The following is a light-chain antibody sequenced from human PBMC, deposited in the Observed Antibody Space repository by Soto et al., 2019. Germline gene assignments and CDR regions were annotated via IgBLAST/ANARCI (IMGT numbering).Light chain of an antibody. Sequence: EIVMTQSPAILSLSPGERATLSCRASPSVDSSLAWYQQKPGQAPRLLIHGASTRAPDIPARFSGSGSGTEFTLTITSLQSEDVAVYYCHHYYQWPRTVGQGTEVDVK. CDR1: PSVDSS. CDR3: HHYYQWPRT. CDR2: GAS. V-gene: IGKV3-15*01. J-gene: IGKJ1*01.